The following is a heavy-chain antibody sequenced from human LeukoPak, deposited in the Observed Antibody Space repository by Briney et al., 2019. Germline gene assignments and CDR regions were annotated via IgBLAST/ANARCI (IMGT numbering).Heavy chain of an antibody. V-gene: IGHV3-48*03. CDR3: ARVGCSSTSCHLLD. CDR1: GFTFSSYE. D-gene: IGHD2-2*01. Sequence: PGGSLRLSCAASGFTFSSYEMNWVRQAPGKGLEWVSYISSSGSTIYYADSVKGRFTISRDNAKNSLYLQMNSLRAEDTAVYYCARVGCSSTSCHLLDWGQGTLVTVSS. CDR2: ISSSGSTI. J-gene: IGHJ4*02.